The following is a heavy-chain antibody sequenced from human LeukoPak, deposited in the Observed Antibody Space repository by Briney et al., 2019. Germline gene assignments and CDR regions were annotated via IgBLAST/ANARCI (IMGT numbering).Heavy chain of an antibody. Sequence: SETLSLTCAVSGGFISSSSYYWGWIRQPPGKGLEWIGSIFHSGNTYYNPSLKSRVTISVDTSKNQFSLKLSSVTAADTAVYYCARDLRGVGTTNYWGQGTLVTVSS. D-gene: IGHD1-26*01. J-gene: IGHJ4*02. V-gene: IGHV4-39*07. CDR1: GGFISSSSYY. CDR2: IFHSGNT. CDR3: ARDLRGVGTTNY.